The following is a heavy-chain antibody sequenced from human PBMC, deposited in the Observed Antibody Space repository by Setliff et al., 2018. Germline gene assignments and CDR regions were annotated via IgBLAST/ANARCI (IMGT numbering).Heavy chain of an antibody. CDR2: IYYSGST. CDR1: GGSISSSNYY. Sequence: SETLSLTCRVSGGSISSSNYYWGLIRQPPGKGLEWVATIYYSGSTYSNPSLKSRLIISVDAPDNQFSVKLSSVTAADTAVYYCARHKSNGSGSYPSLYMDVWGKGIMVTV. CDR3: ARHKSNGSGSYPSLYMDV. D-gene: IGHD3-10*01. J-gene: IGHJ6*03. V-gene: IGHV4-39*01.